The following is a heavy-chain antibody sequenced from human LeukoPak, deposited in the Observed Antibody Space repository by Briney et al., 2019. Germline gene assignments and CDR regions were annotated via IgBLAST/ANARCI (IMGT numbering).Heavy chain of an antibody. CDR3: ARDAHLGTTITGGLDI. Sequence: GGSLRLSCAASGFTFSNYWMSWVRQAPGKGLEWVANIRPDGSEKFYVDSVKGRFTLSRDNAKKSLYLRMNSLRVEDTAVYYCARDAHLGTTITGGLDIWGQGTMLTVSS. D-gene: IGHD5-24*01. CDR1: GFTFSNYW. V-gene: IGHV3-7*01. J-gene: IGHJ3*02. CDR2: IRPDGSEK.